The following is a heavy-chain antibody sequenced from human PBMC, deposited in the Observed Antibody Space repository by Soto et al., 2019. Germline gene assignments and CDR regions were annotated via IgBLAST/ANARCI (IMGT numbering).Heavy chain of an antibody. J-gene: IGHJ4*02. D-gene: IGHD1-1*01. CDR3: AKTRTTCGGSLAGGAALLDY. V-gene: IGHV3-30*18. CDR1: GFTFSAFG. CDR2: ISNDGNHE. Sequence: QVQLVESGGGVVQPGRSLRLSCAASGFTFSAFGMHWVRQAPGKGLEWVAVISNDGNHENYADSVQGRFSISRDNSKNTLYLKRNRLSSEETALYFSAKTRTTCGGSLAGGAALLDYWGQGILVTVSS.